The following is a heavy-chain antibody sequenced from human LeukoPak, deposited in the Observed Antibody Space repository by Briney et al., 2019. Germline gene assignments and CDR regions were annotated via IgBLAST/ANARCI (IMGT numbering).Heavy chain of an antibody. CDR2: IIPILGIA. Sequence: ASVKVSCKASGYTFTSYYMHWVRQAPGQGLEWMGRIIPILGIANYAQKFQGRVTITADKSTSTAYMELSSLRSEDTAVYYCARALAYCGGDCYFYYYYGMDVWGQGTTVTVSS. CDR3: ARALAYCGGDCYFYYYYGMDV. V-gene: IGHV1-69*04. J-gene: IGHJ6*02. CDR1: GYTFTSYY. D-gene: IGHD2-21*02.